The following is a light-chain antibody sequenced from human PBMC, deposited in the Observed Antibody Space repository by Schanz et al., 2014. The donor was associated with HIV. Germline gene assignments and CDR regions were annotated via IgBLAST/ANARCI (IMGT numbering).Light chain of an antibody. CDR3: NSYSHSNTYV. Sequence: QSALTQPPSASGSPGQSVTISCTGTSNDVGDYNYVSWYQQHPGKAPKIMIYEVNKRPSGVPDRFSGSKSGNTASLTVSGLQAEDEADYYCNSYSHSNTYVFGSGTKLTV. J-gene: IGLJ1*01. CDR2: EVN. CDR1: SNDVGDYNY. V-gene: IGLV2-8*01.